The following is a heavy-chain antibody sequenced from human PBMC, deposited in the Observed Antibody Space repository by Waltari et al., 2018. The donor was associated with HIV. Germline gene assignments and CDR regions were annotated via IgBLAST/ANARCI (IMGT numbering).Heavy chain of an antibody. Sequence: EVKLVESGGGLVQPGRSLRPSCRGYGFTFGAKIMSWVRQAPGRGLEWVGFIRSQSNGGTTEYAASVKGRFTISRDDSKSIAYLEMNSLKTEDTAVYYCTREARYGFSDYWGPGTLLIVSS. V-gene: IGHV3-49*04. D-gene: IGHD3-3*01. CDR2: IRSQSNGGTT. CDR3: TREARYGFSDY. CDR1: GFTFGAKI. J-gene: IGHJ4*02.